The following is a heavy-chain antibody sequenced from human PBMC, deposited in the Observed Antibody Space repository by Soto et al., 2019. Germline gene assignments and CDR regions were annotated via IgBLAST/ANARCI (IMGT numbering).Heavy chain of an antibody. D-gene: IGHD3-10*01. Sequence: GGSLRLSCAASGFTFSSYGMHWVRQAPGKGLEWVAVISYDGSNKYYADSVKGRFTISRDNSKNTLYLQMNSLRAEDTAVYYCAKDHYYGSGSIKPDYWGQGTLVTVSS. CDR3: AKDHYYGSGSIKPDY. J-gene: IGHJ4*02. CDR2: ISYDGSNK. V-gene: IGHV3-30*18. CDR1: GFTFSSYG.